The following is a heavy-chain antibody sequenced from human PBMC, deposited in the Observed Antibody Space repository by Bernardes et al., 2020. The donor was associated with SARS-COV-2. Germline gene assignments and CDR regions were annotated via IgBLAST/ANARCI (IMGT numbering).Heavy chain of an antibody. D-gene: IGHD3-22*01. J-gene: IGHJ4*02. Sequence: SVKVSCKASGGTFSSYAISWVRQAPGQGLEWMGGIIPIFGTANYAQKFQGRVTITADESTSTAYMELSSLRSEDTAVYYCATLGLDYYDSSGYQHDYWGQGTLVTVSS. CDR1: GGTFSSYA. CDR3: ATLGLDYYDSSGYQHDY. V-gene: IGHV1-69*13. CDR2: IIPIFGTA.